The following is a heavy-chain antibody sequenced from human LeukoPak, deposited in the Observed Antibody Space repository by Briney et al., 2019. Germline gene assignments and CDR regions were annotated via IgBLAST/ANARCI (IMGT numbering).Heavy chain of an antibody. J-gene: IGHJ5*02. V-gene: IGHV4-38-2*02. Sequence: SETLSLTCTVFGYSISSGYYWGWIRQPPGKGLEWIGSIYHSGSTYYNPSLKSRVTISVDTSKNQFSLKLSSVTAADTAVYYCARWVAVRFDPWGQGTLVTVSS. CDR2: IYHSGST. CDR1: GYSISSGYY. CDR3: ARWVAVRFDP. D-gene: IGHD2-15*01.